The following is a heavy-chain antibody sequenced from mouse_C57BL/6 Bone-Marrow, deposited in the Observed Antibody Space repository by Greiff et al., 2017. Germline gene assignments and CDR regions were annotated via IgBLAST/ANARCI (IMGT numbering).Heavy chain of an antibody. D-gene: IGHD2-4*01. CDR3: TTSDYAWFAY. V-gene: IGHV14-4*01. Sequence: VQLKQSGAELVRPGASVKLSCTASGFNIKDDYMHWVKQRPEQGLEWIGWIDPENGDTEYASKFQGKATITADTSSNTAYLQLSSLTSEDTAVNYCTTSDYAWFAYWGQGTLVTVSA. CDR2: IDPENGDT. J-gene: IGHJ3*01. CDR1: GFNIKDDY.